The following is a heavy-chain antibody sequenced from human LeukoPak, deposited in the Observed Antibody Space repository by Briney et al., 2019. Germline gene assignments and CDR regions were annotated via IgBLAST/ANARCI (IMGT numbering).Heavy chain of an antibody. Sequence: LRLSCAASGFTFSSYAMHWVRQPPGKGLEWIGYIYYSGSTYYNPSLKSRVTISVDTSKNQFSLKLSSVTAADTAVYYCAREGTSSSWYGVDYWGQGTLVTVSS. CDR2: IYYSGST. D-gene: IGHD6-13*01. J-gene: IGHJ4*02. CDR1: GFTFSSYA. CDR3: AREGTSSSWYGVDY. V-gene: IGHV4-59*12.